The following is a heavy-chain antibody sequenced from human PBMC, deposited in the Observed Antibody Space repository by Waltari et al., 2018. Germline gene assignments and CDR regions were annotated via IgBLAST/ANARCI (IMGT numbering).Heavy chain of an antibody. J-gene: IGHJ4*02. CDR2: MKPDGSKK. CDR3: ARDVDY. CDR1: GIALSMHW. V-gene: IGHV3-7*01. Sequence: EVWVVESGGGLVQPGGSLRLYCAASGIALSMHWMSGFRQAPGKRLECVTNMKPDGSKKYYVNSIKGRFTISKDNTKNSLYLQMNSLRVEDTAVYYCARDVDYWGQGTLVTVSS.